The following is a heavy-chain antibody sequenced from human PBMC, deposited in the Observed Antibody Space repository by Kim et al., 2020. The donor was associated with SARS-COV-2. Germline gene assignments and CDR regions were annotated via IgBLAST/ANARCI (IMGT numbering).Heavy chain of an antibody. CDR1: GGSISSSNW. CDR2: IYHSGST. V-gene: IGHV4-4*02. D-gene: IGHD3-10*01. J-gene: IGHJ3*02. CDR3: ARYRRGSGSSDDAFDI. Sequence: SETLSLTCAVSGGSISSSNWWSWVRQPPGKGLEWIGEIYHSGSTNYNPSLKSRVTISVDKSKNQFSLKLSSVTAADTAVYYCARYRRGSGSSDDAFDIWGQGTMVTVSS.